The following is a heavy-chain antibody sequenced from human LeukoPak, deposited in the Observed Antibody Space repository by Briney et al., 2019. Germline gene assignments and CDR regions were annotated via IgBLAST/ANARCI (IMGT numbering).Heavy chain of an antibody. D-gene: IGHD6-13*01. CDR1: GYTFTGYY. J-gene: IGHJ4*02. V-gene: IGHV1-2*02. Sequence: ASVKVSCKASGYTFTGYYMHWVRQAPGQGLEWMGWINPNSGGTNYAQKFQGRVTMTRDTSISTAYMELSRLRSDDTAVYYCARDTGSSSSGFDYWGQGTLVTVSS. CDR2: INPNSGGT. CDR3: ARDTGSSSSGFDY.